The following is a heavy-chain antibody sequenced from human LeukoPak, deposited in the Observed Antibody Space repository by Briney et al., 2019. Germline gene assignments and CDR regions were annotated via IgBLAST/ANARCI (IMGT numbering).Heavy chain of an antibody. CDR3: ARDLSGWYAPDYYYYYYMDV. CDR1: GYTFTSYG. CDR2: IIAYNGNT. Sequence: ASVKVSCKASGYTFTSYGISWVRQAPGQGLEWMGWIIAYNGNTNYAQKLQGRVTMTTDTSTSTAYMELRSLRSDDTAVYYCARDLSGWYAPDYYYYYYMDVWGKGTTVTVSS. D-gene: IGHD6-19*01. J-gene: IGHJ6*03. V-gene: IGHV1-18*01.